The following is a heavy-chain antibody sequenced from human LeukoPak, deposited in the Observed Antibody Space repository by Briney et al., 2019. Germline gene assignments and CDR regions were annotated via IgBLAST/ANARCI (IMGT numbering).Heavy chain of an antibody. D-gene: IGHD3-22*01. J-gene: IGHJ4*02. Sequence: GASVKVSCKASGYTFTSYGISWVRQAPGQGLEWMGWINPNSGGTNYAQKFQGRVTMTRDTSISTAYMELSRLRSDDTAVYYCARALYDSSGYYDYWGQGTLVTVSS. V-gene: IGHV1-2*02. CDR3: ARALYDSSGYYDY. CDR1: GYTFTSYG. CDR2: INPNSGGT.